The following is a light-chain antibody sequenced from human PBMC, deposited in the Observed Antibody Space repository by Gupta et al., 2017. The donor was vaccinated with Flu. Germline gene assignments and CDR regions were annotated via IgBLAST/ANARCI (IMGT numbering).Light chain of an antibody. Sequence: SVTISCTGTSSDVGGYNYVSWYQQHPGKAPKLMMFDVSKRPSGVPDRFSGSKSGNTASLTISGLQAEEEADYYCCSYAGSYTYIFVGGTKLTVL. CDR1: SSDVGGYNY. CDR2: DVS. V-gene: IGLV2-11*01. CDR3: CSYAGSYTYI. J-gene: IGLJ2*01.